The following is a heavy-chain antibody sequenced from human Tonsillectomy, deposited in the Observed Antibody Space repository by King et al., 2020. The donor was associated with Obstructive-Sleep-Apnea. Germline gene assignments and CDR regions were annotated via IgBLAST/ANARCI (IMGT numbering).Heavy chain of an antibody. Sequence: QLVQSGGGVVQPGKSLRLSCAASGFTFSSFAVHWVRQAPGMGLEWVTLISYDGSNTYYADSVKGRFTISRDNSRNTVYLQMSSLTTEDTAVYFCAAGSRELNYWGQGTLVTVSS. V-gene: IGHV3-30*04. D-gene: IGHD1-26*01. J-gene: IGHJ4*02. CDR2: ISYDGSNT. CDR1: GFTFSSFA. CDR3: AAGSRELNY.